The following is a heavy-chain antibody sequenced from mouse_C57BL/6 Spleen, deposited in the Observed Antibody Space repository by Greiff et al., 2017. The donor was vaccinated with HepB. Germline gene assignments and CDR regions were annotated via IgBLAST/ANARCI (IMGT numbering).Heavy chain of an antibody. D-gene: IGHD2-4*01. CDR2: IDPSDSYT. Sequence: VQLQQPGAELVMPGASVKLSCKASGYTFTSYWMHWVKQRPGQGLEWIGEIDPSDSYTNYNQKFKGKSTLTVDKSSSTAYMQLSSLTSEDSAVYYCARRGIYYEYDEAMDYWGQGTSVTVSS. CDR1: GYTFTSYW. V-gene: IGHV1-69*01. J-gene: IGHJ4*01. CDR3: ARRGIYYEYDEAMDY.